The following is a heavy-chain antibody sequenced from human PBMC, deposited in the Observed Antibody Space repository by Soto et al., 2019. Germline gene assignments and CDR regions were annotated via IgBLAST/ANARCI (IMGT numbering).Heavy chain of an antibody. V-gene: IGHV4-59*08. J-gene: IGHJ4*02. Sequence: SETLSLTCSVAGGSISSYYWSWIRQTPGKGLEWIGYIYYSGSTNYNPSLKSRVTISVDTSKNQFSLKLNSMTAADTAVYYCARHNYGSGSTYFDYWGQGTLVTVSS. CDR2: IYYSGST. CDR3: ARHNYGSGSTYFDY. D-gene: IGHD3-10*01. CDR1: GGSISSYY.